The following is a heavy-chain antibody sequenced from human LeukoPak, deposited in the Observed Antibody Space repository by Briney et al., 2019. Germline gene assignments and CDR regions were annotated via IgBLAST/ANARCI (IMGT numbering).Heavy chain of an antibody. Sequence: GGSLRLSCAASGFTFSSYSMNWVRQAPGKGLEWVSSISSSSSYIYYADSVKGRFTISRDNAKNSLYLQMNSLRAEDTAVSYCAKDQWGASIMITFGDFDYWGQGTLVTVSS. CDR2: ISSSSSYI. J-gene: IGHJ4*02. CDR3: AKDQWGASIMITFGDFDY. D-gene: IGHD3-16*01. CDR1: GFTFSSYS. V-gene: IGHV3-21*01.